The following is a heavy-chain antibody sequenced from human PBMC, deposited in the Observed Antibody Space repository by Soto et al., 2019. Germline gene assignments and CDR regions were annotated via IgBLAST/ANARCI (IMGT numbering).Heavy chain of an antibody. V-gene: IGHV1-69*04. D-gene: IGHD5-18*01. J-gene: IGHJ4*02. CDR2: IIPILGMA. Sequence: QVQLVQSGAEVKKPGSSVKVSCKASGGTFSSYPISWVRQAPGQGLEWMGRIIPILGMANYAQRFQGRVTITADKSTSTAYMELSSLRSEDTAVYYCARDRDTVMVLDYWGQGTLVTVSS. CDR3: ARDRDTVMVLDY. CDR1: GGTFSSYP.